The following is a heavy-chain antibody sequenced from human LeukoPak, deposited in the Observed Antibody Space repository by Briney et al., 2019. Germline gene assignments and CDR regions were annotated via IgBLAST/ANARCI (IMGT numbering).Heavy chain of an antibody. V-gene: IGHV3-23*01. CDR2: NNGDDEKT. CDR3: ARDHGPYGDYFPPGDY. Sequence: GGSLRLSCAASGFTFSDSAISWVRQALGRGLEWLSTNNGDDEKTYYADSVKGRCTISRDTSKNTLFLQMNSLTTEDTAVYYCARDHGPYGDYFPPGDYWGQGTLVTVSS. J-gene: IGHJ4*02. D-gene: IGHD4-17*01. CDR1: GFTFSDSA.